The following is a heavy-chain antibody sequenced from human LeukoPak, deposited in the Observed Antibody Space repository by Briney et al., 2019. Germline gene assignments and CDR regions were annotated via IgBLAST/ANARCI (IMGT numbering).Heavy chain of an antibody. Sequence: QTGGSLRLSCAASGFTFSSYAMSWVRQAPGKGLEWVSAISGSGGSTYYADSVKGRFTISRDNSKNTLYLQMNSLRAEDTAVYYCAKSPSSGYYFGHSQHWGQGTLVTVSS. CDR2: ISGSGGST. J-gene: IGHJ1*01. CDR1: GFTFSSYA. D-gene: IGHD3-22*01. CDR3: AKSPSSGYYFGHSQH. V-gene: IGHV3-23*01.